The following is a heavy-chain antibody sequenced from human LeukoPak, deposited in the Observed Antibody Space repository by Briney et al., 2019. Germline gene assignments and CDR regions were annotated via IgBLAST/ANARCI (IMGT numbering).Heavy chain of an antibody. V-gene: IGHV4-38-2*02. CDR2: VHYSGST. D-gene: IGHD1-26*01. CDR3: ARGGTGGYRFDY. Sequence: PSETLSLTCNVSGYSISSGYYWGWVRQPPGKGLEWIGSVHYSGSTYFNPSLKSRVTVSLDTSKNQVSLRLASVTAADTAVCYCARGGTGGYRFDYWGPGSLATVSS. CDR1: GYSISSGYY. J-gene: IGHJ4*02.